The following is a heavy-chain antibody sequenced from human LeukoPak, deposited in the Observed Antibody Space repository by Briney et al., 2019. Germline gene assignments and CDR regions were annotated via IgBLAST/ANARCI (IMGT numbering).Heavy chain of an antibody. J-gene: IGHJ4*02. CDR3: ARVVTRSSSWSPLDY. Sequence: ASVKVSCKASGYTFTGYYMHWVRQAPGQGLEWMGWINPNSGGTNYAQKFQGWVTMTRDTSISTAYMELSGLRSDDTAVYYCARVVTRSSSWSPLDYWGQGTLVTVSS. CDR2: INPNSGGT. CDR1: GYTFTGYY. D-gene: IGHD6-13*01. V-gene: IGHV1-2*04.